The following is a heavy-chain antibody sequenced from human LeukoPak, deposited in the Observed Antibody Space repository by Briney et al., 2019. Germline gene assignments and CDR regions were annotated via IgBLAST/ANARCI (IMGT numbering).Heavy chain of an antibody. CDR2: ISSSSSTI. CDR1: GFTFSSYS. Sequence: GGSLRLSCAASGFTFSSYSLNWVRQAPGKGLEWVSYISSSSSTIYYADSVKGRFTISRDNARNSLYLQMNSLRAEDTAVYYCARLVGYCSSTSCYADYWGQGTLVTVSS. CDR3: ARLVGYCSSTSCYADY. J-gene: IGHJ4*02. V-gene: IGHV3-48*01. D-gene: IGHD2-2*01.